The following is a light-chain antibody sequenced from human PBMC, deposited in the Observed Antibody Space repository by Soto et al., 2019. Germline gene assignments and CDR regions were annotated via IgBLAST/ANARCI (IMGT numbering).Light chain of an antibody. V-gene: IGLV2-14*01. Sequence: QSVLTQPASVSGSPGQSITISCTGTSSDVGGYDYVSWYQQHPGKVPKLMIYDVSRRPSGVSNRFSGSKSGNTASLTISGLQAEDEADYYCSSYASSSTLVFGGGTKLTVL. CDR3: SSYASSSTLV. CDR1: SSDVGGYDY. J-gene: IGLJ2*01. CDR2: DVS.